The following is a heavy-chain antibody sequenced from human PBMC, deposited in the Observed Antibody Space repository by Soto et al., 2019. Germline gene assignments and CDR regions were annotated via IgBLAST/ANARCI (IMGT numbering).Heavy chain of an antibody. CDR1: GFTFRNYA. V-gene: IGHV3-23*01. D-gene: IGHD2-2*02. CDR3: ARGDCSAASCYIHYYYGMDV. CDR2: IDRSGGTS. J-gene: IGHJ6*02. Sequence: EVRLLQSGGGSGQPGGSLRLPCAAAGFTFRNYAMSWVRQAPGKGLEWVSAIDRSGGTSYYADSVKGRFTISRDNAKNTLYLQMNSLTAHDTAVYYCARGDCSAASCYIHYYYGMDVWGQGTTVTVSS.